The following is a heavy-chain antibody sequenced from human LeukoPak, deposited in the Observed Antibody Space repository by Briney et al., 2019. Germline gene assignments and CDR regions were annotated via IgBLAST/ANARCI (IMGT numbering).Heavy chain of an antibody. CDR2: IFTTGST. CDR3: ARDTVVMGVDY. J-gene: IGHJ4*02. V-gene: IGHV4-61*02. D-gene: IGHD4-23*01. Sequence: SETLSLTCTVSGGSISSGSNYWSWIRQPAGKGLEWIGRIFTTGSTNYNPSLKSRVTISVDTSKNQFSLKLSSVTAADTAVYYCARDTVVMGVDYWGQGTLVTVSS. CDR1: GGSISSGSNY.